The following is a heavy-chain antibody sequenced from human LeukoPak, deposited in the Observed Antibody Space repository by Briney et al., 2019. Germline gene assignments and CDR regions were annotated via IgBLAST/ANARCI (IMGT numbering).Heavy chain of an antibody. Sequence: SVKVSCKASGSTFSSYAISWVRQAPGQGLEWMGGIIPIFGTANYAQKFQGRVTITADESTSTAYMELSSLRSEDTAVYYCARMGQLWSVFDYWGQGTLVTVSS. CDR1: GSTFSSYA. CDR3: ARMGQLWSVFDY. CDR2: IIPIFGTA. J-gene: IGHJ4*02. V-gene: IGHV1-69*13. D-gene: IGHD5-18*01.